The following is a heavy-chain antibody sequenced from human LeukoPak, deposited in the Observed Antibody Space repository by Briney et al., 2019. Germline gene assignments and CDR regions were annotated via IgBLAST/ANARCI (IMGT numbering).Heavy chain of an antibody. CDR2: ISGSGGST. J-gene: IGHJ4*02. V-gene: IGHV3-23*01. D-gene: IGHD5-18*01. CDR3: AKDSYGPDY. CDR1: GFTFSTDV. Sequence: GGSLRLSCAASGFTFSTDVMSWVRQAPGKGLEWVSAISGSGGSTYYADSVKGRFTISRDNSKNTLYLQVNSLRAEDTAVYYCAKDSYGPDYWGQGTLVTVSS.